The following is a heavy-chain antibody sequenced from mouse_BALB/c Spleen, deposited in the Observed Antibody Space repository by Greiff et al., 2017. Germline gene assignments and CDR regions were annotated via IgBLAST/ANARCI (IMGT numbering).Heavy chain of an antibody. D-gene: IGHD1-1*01. J-gene: IGHJ4*01. V-gene: IGHV5-4*02. CDR3: ARDYGTYAMDY. Sequence: DVKLVESGGGLVKPGGSLKLSCAASGFTFSDYYMYWVRQTPEKRLEWVATISDGGSYTYYPDSVKGRFTISRDNAKNNLYLQMSSLKSEDTAMYYCARDYGTYAMDYWGQGTSVTVSS. CDR2: ISDGGSYT. CDR1: GFTFSDYY.